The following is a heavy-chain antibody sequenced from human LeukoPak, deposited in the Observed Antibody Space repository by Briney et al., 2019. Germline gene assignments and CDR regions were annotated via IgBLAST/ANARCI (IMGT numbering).Heavy chain of an antibody. D-gene: IGHD5-18*01. CDR1: GFTFNIYI. J-gene: IGHJ4*02. CDR2: ISGGGDGT. V-gene: IGHV3-23*01. CDR3: AKDGYGRSGY. Sequence: PGGSLRLSCAASGFTFNIYIMNWVRRAPGRGLEWVSGISGGGDGTYYADSIKGRFTISRDNSKSSLYLQMNSLRAEDTAVYYCAKDGYGRSGYWGQGTLVTVSS.